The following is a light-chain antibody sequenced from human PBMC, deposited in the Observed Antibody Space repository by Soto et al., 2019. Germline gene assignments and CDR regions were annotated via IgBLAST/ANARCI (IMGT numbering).Light chain of an antibody. CDR2: DTS. CDR1: QSVSSN. V-gene: IGKV3-15*01. Sequence: EIVMTQSPATLSVSPGERATLSCRASQSVSSNFAWYQQKPGQAPRLLIYDTSTRATGVPDRFSGSGSGTDFSLTISNLQSEDFAIYHCQQYNNKPPITFGQGTRLEIK. CDR3: QQYNNKPPIT. J-gene: IGKJ5*01.